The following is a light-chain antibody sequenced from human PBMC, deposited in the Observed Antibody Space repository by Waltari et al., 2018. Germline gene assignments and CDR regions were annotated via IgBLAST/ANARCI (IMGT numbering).Light chain of an antibody. J-gene: IGLJ3*02. CDR2: HVD. Sequence: QSALTQPASVSGSPGQSITIPCSGSRGSARIFTLVSWYQQHPGKPPQLLIYHVDDRPSGVSYRFSASKSGHTASLTISGLQPEDEADYYCCSYAGNKWLFGGGTKVTVL. CDR1: RGSARIFTL. CDR3: CSYAGNKWL. V-gene: IGLV2-23*02.